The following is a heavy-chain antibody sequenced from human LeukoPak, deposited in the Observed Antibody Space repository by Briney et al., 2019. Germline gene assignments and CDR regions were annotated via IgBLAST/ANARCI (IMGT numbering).Heavy chain of an antibody. CDR3: ARLDRGAAASDI. Sequence: PSETLSLTCTVSGGSISSGSYYWSWIRQPAGKGLEWIGRIYTSGSTNYNPSLKSRVTISVDTSKNQFSLRLSSVTAADTAVYYCARLDRGAAASDIWGQGTMVTVSS. CDR2: IYTSGST. CDR1: GGSISSGSYY. D-gene: IGHD6-13*01. V-gene: IGHV4-61*02. J-gene: IGHJ3*02.